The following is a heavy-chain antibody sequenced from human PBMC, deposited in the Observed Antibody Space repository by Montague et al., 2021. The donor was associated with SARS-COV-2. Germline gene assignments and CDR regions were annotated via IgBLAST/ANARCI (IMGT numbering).Heavy chain of an antibody. J-gene: IGHJ6*02. D-gene: IGHD2-8*01. CDR3: ARLLRSCTNGVCRTYYYYALDV. CDR1: GGSISGFY. Sequence: SETLSLTCTVSGGSISGFYWSWIRQPPGKGLEWIGYIYCSGSTKXNPSLESRVAVSVDRSKNQVSLKLTSVTAADTAVYYCARLLRSCTNGVCRTYYYYALDVWGQGTTVTVSS. V-gene: IGHV4-59*01. CDR2: IYCSGST.